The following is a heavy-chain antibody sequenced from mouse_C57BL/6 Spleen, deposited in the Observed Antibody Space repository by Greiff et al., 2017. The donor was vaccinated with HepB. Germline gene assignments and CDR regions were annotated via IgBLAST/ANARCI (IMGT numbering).Heavy chain of an antibody. CDR1: GFTFTDYY. D-gene: IGHD1-1*01. CDR3: ARSLITTVVASFDY. J-gene: IGHJ2*01. Sequence: EVKVVESGGGLVQPGGSLSLSCAASGFTFTDYYMSWVRQPPGKALEWLGFIRNKANGYTTEYSASVKGRFTISRDNSQSILYLQMNALRAEDSATYYCARSLITTVVASFDYWGQGTTLTVSS. V-gene: IGHV7-3*01. CDR2: IRNKANGYTT.